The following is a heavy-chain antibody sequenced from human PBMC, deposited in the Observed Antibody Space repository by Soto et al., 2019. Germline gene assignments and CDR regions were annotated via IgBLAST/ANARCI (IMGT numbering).Heavy chain of an antibody. CDR2: IYYSGST. D-gene: IGHD3-3*01. CDR1: GGSISSYY. J-gene: IGHJ3*02. V-gene: IGHV4-59*08. CDR3: ARLNYDSWSGYFPHDAFDI. Sequence: SXTLSLTCTVSGGSISSYYWSWVRQPPVKGLGWIGYIYYSGSTNYTPSLKSRVTISVDTPKNQFSLKLSSVTAADTAVYYCARLNYDSWSGYFPHDAFDIWGQGTMVTVSS.